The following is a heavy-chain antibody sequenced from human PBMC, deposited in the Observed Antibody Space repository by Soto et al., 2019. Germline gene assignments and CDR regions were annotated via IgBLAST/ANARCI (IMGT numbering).Heavy chain of an antibody. D-gene: IGHD3-16*01. CDR2: INHSGST. Sequence: PSETLSLTCAVYGGSFSGYYWGWVRQPPGKGLEWIGEINHSGSTNYNPSLKSRVTISVDTSKNQFSLKLSSVTAADTAVYYCASGLTRLMSKANFDYWGQGTLVTVSS. J-gene: IGHJ4*02. V-gene: IGHV4-34*01. CDR1: GGSFSGYY. CDR3: ASGLTRLMSKANFDY.